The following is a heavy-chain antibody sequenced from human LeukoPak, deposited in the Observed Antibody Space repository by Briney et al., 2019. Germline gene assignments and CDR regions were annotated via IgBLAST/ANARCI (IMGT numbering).Heavy chain of an antibody. Sequence: SETLSLTCSVSGYSISSDYYWGWIRHPPGKGLEWFGSIYHSGNTYYNASLKSRITISVDTSKSRFSLSLGSVTAADTAIYYCARDRATTTEGFDYWGQGTLVTAAS. J-gene: IGHJ4*02. CDR3: ARDRATTTEGFDY. CDR2: IYHSGNT. CDR1: GYSISSDYY. D-gene: IGHD1-26*01. V-gene: IGHV4-38-2*02.